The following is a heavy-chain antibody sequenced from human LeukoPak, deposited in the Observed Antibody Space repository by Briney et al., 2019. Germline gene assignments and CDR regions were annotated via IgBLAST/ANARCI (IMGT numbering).Heavy chain of an antibody. J-gene: IGHJ6*02. Sequence: GGSLRLSCAASGFTVSSNYMSWVRQAPGKGLEWVSVIYSGGSTYYADSVKGRFTISRDNSKNTLYHQMNSLRAEDTAVYYCAREDCSGGSCYIYNGMDVWGQGTTVTVSS. CDR3: AREDCSGGSCYIYNGMDV. CDR1: GFTVSSNY. V-gene: IGHV3-53*01. CDR2: IYSGGST. D-gene: IGHD2-15*01.